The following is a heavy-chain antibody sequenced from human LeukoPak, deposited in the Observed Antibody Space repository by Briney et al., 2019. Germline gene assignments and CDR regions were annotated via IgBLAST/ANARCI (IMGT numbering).Heavy chain of an antibody. V-gene: IGHV1-18*01. CDR2: ISAYNGNT. CDR1: GYTFTSYG. Sequence: ASVKVSCKASGYTFTSYGISWVRQAPGQGLEWMGWISAYNGNTNYAQKLQGRVTMTTDTPTSTAYMELRSLRSDDTAVYYCARGDSSGYSSYYYYGMDVWGQGTTVPVSS. J-gene: IGHJ6*02. CDR3: ARGDSSGYSSYYYYGMDV. D-gene: IGHD3-22*01.